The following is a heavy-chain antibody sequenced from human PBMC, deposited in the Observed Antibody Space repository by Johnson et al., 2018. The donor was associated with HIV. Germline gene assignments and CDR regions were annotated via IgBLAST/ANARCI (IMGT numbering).Heavy chain of an antibody. CDR3: AKDIGPSGSGSYS. Sequence: LVESGGGVVRPGGSLRLSCKASGFTFDDYGMSWVRQAPGKGLEWVSLISWDGGSTYYADSVKGRFTISRDNSKNSLYLQMNSLRAEDTALYYCAKDIGPSGSGSYSWGQGTMVTVSS. D-gene: IGHD3-10*01. V-gene: IGHV3-43D*03. J-gene: IGHJ3*01. CDR2: ISWDGGST. CDR1: GFTFDDYG.